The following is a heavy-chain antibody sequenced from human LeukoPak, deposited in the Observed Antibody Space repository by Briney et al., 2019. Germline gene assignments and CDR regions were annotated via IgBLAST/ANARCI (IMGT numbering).Heavy chain of an antibody. CDR3: ARDRRGYSYGRRTFDY. D-gene: IGHD5-18*01. CDR2: ISSSSSYI. Sequence: GGSLRLSCAASGFTFSSYSMNWVRQAPGKGLEWVSSISSSSSYIYYADSVKGRFTISRDNAKNSLYLRMNSLRAEDTAVYYCARDRRGYSYGRRTFDYWGQGTLVTVSS. V-gene: IGHV3-21*01. CDR1: GFTFSSYS. J-gene: IGHJ4*02.